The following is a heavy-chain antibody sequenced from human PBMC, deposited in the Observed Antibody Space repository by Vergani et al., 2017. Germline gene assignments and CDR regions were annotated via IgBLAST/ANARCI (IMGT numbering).Heavy chain of an antibody. Sequence: QVQLVESGGGVVQPGRSLRLSCAASGFTFSSYAMHWVRQAPGKGLEWVAVISYDGSNKYYADSVKGRFTISRDNAKNSLYLQMNSLRAEDTAVYYCARDRGWGSSGLDYWGQGTLVTVSS. CDR3: ARDRGWGSSGLDY. CDR1: GFTFSSYA. V-gene: IGHV3-30-3*01. CDR2: ISYDGSNK. D-gene: IGHD6-6*01. J-gene: IGHJ4*02.